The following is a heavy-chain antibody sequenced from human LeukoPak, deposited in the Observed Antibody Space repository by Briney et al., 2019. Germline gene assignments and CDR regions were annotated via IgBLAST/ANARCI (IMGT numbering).Heavy chain of an antibody. V-gene: IGHV3-21*01. Sequence: GGSLRLSCAASGFTFSSYSMNWVRQAPGNGLEWVSSISSSSSYIYYADSVKGRFTISRDNAKNSLYLQMNSLRAEDTAVYYCARDGITIFGVVINEFDYWGQGTLVTVSS. J-gene: IGHJ4*02. CDR3: ARDGITIFGVVINEFDY. D-gene: IGHD3-3*01. CDR1: GFTFSSYS. CDR2: ISSSSSYI.